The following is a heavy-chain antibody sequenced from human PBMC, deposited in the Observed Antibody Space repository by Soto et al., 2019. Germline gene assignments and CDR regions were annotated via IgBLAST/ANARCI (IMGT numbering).Heavy chain of an antibody. CDR2: IHHSGAS. J-gene: IGHJ6*02. CDR1: GGSISNNNW. D-gene: IGHD3-10*01. Sequence: QVQLQESGPGLLKPSGTLSLTCAVSGGSISNNNWWSWVRQSPGEGLEWIGEIHHSGASDYNPSLRSRVTISVDKSRIQFSLNLSSVTAADTAIYYCAAVDYYYGSGSRVGLDVWGQGTTVTVSS. CDR3: AAVDYYYGSGSRVGLDV. V-gene: IGHV4-4*02.